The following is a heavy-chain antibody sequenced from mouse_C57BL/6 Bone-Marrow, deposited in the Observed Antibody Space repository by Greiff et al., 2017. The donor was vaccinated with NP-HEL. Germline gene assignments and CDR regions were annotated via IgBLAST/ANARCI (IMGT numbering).Heavy chain of an antibody. Sequence: EVKLQESGGGLVQPGGSLKLSCAASGIDFSRYWMSWVRRAPGKGLEWIGEINPDSSTINYAPSLKDKFIISRDNAKNTLYLQMSKVRSEDTALYYCATRRGDDYDVAWFAYWGQGTLVTVSA. D-gene: IGHD2-4*01. CDR3: ATRRGDDYDVAWFAY. CDR2: INPDSSTI. J-gene: IGHJ3*01. CDR1: GIDFSRYW. V-gene: IGHV4-1*01.